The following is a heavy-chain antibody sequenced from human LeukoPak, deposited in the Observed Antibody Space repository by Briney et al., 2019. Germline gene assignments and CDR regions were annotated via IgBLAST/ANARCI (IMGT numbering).Heavy chain of an antibody. D-gene: IGHD3-3*01. CDR1: GGTFSSYA. J-gene: IGHJ4*02. Sequence: SVKVSCKASGGTFSSYAISWVRQAPGQGLKWMGRIIPILGIANYAQKFQGRVTITADKSTSTAYMELSSLRSEDTAVYYCAIVCSGYKDACDYWGQGTLVTVSS. CDR2: IIPILGIA. V-gene: IGHV1-69*04. CDR3: AIVCSGYKDACDY.